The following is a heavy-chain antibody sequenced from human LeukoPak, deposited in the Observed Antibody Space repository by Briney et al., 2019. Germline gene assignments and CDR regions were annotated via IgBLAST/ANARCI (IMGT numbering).Heavy chain of an antibody. CDR1: GGSINNYF. Sequence: SETLSLTCTVSGGSINNYFWSWIRQPAGKGLEWIGRIFTSGSTNYNPSLKSRVTMSVDTAKNQFSLTLSSVTAADTAVFYCAQYIRGFEYWGQGTLVTVSS. D-gene: IGHD5-18*01. V-gene: IGHV4-4*07. J-gene: IGHJ4*02. CDR2: IFTSGST. CDR3: AQYIRGFEY.